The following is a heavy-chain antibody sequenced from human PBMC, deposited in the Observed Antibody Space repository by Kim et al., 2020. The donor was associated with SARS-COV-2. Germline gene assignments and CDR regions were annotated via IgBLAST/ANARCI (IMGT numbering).Heavy chain of an antibody. CDR1: GFTFSSYA. V-gene: IGHV3-23*01. CDR3: AKDLRPFHSSSCRTFDY. D-gene: IGHD6-13*01. CDR2: ISGSGGST. J-gene: IGHJ4*02. Sequence: GGSLRLSCAASGFTFSSYAMSWVRQAPGKGLEWVSAISGSGGSTYYADSVKGRFTISRDNSKNTLYLQMNSLRAEDTAVYYCAKDLRPFHSSSCRTFDYWGQGTLVTVSS.